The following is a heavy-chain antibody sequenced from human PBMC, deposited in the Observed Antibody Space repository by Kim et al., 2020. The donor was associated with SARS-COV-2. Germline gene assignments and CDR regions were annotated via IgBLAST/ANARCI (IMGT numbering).Heavy chain of an antibody. V-gene: IGHV4-39*01. CDR2: IYYSGST. Sequence: SETLSLTCTVSGGSISSSSYYWGWIRQPPGKGLEWIGSIYYSGSTYYNPSLKSRVTISVDTSKNQFSLKLSSVTAADTAVYYCAGRIAVAVGDYFDYWGQGTLVTVYS. J-gene: IGHJ4*02. CDR3: AGRIAVAVGDYFDY. D-gene: IGHD6-19*01. CDR1: GGSISSSSYY.